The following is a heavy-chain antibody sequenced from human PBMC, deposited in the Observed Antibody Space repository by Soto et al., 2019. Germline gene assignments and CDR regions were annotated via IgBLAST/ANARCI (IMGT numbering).Heavy chain of an antibody. CDR3: ARPPADYGDYPRYPGGMDV. CDR2: INPNSGGT. V-gene: IGHV1-2*04. D-gene: IGHD4-17*01. Sequence: ASVKVSCKASGYTFTGYYMHWVRQAPGQGLEWMGWINPNSGGTNYAQKFQGWVTMTRDTSISTAYMELSRLRSDDTAVYYCARPPADYGDYPRYPGGMDVWGKGTRVTVPS. J-gene: IGHJ6*04. CDR1: GYTFTGYY.